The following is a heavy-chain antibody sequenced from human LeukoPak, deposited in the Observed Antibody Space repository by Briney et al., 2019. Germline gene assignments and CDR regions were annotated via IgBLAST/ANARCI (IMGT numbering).Heavy chain of an antibody. CDR3: ASVPRKDAFDI. D-gene: IGHD1-14*01. Sequence: GGSLRLSCAASGFTFSDYYMNWIRQAPGKGLEWVSYISSSGSTIYYADSVKGRFTISRDNAKNSLYLQMNSLRAEDTAVYYCASVPRKDAFDIWGQGTMVTVSS. CDR2: ISSSGSTI. CDR1: GFTFSDYY. V-gene: IGHV3-11*04. J-gene: IGHJ3*02.